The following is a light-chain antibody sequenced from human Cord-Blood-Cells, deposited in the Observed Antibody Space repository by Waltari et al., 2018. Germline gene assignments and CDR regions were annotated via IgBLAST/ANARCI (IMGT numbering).Light chain of an antibody. CDR2: YDS. Sequence: SYVLTQPPSVSVAPGKTARLTCGGHNIGSKSVHWYQQKTGQAPVLVIYYDSDRPSGIPERFSGSNSGNTATLTISRVEAGDEADYYCQVWDSSSDHYVFGTGTKVTVL. J-gene: IGLJ1*01. V-gene: IGLV3-21*04. CDR1: NIGSKS. CDR3: QVWDSSSDHYV.